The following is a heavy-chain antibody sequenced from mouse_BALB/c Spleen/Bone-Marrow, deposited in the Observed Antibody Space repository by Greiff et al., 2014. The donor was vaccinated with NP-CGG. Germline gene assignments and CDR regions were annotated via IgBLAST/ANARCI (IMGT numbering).Heavy chain of an antibody. CDR2: ITYSGYT. Sequence: VQLQQSGPSLVKPSQTLSLTCSVTGDSITSGYWNWIRKFPGNKLEYMGYITYSGYTYYNPSLKSRISFIRDTSKNQFYLQLNSVTTEDTATYYCARSPYDGYYVFAYWGQGTLVTVSA. V-gene: IGHV3-8*02. J-gene: IGHJ3*01. D-gene: IGHD2-3*01. CDR3: ARSPYDGYYVFAY. CDR1: GDSITSGY.